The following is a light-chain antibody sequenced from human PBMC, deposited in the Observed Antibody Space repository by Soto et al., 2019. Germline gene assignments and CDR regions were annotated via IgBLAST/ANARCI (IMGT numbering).Light chain of an antibody. CDR1: QRITT. J-gene: IGKJ5*01. Sequence: IVMAQSPATLSLSPRERATLSCRASQRITTVAWYQQKPGQAPRLLIYGLSIRAPGVPARFSVSGSGTEFTLTISSLQPEDFATYCCQQLNSFQITFGQGTRLEIK. V-gene: IGKV3-15*01. CDR3: QQLNSFQIT. CDR2: GLS.